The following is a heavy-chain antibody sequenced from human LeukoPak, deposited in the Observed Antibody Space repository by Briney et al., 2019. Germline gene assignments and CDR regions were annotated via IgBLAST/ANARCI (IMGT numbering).Heavy chain of an antibody. CDR2: IYRNGNT. Sequence: PSETLPLTCAVSGFFISSGYYWGWLRQPPGKGLEWIASIYRNGNTFYNPSLQSRVTISVDTSRNQISLQLGSATAADTAVYYCARAYSRTPGDYYFDSWGQGTVVTVSS. CDR1: GFFISSGYY. D-gene: IGHD4-11*01. V-gene: IGHV4-38-2*01. CDR3: ARAYSRTPGDYYFDS. J-gene: IGHJ4*02.